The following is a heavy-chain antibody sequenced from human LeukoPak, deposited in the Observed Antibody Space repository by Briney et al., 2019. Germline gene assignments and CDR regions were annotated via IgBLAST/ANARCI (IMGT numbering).Heavy chain of an antibody. V-gene: IGHV3-30*02. D-gene: IGHD3-16*01. CDR1: GFTFSSYG. CDR2: IRYDGSNK. CDR3: AKDTTPRTYDYVWGSYDY. J-gene: IGHJ4*02. Sequence: PGGSLRLSCAASGFTFSSYGMHWVRQAPGKGLEWVALIRYDGSNKYYADSVKGRFTISRDNSKNTLYLQMDSLRAEDTAFYYCAKDTTPRTYDYVWGSYDYWGQGTLVTVSS.